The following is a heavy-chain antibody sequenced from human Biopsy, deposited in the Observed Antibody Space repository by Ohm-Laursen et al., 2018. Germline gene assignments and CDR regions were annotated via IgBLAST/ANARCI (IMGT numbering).Heavy chain of an antibody. J-gene: IGHJ3*01. CDR2: IYGGGSPV. Sequence: GSLRLSCSASGFAFNLYEMNWVRQAPGKGMEWISYIYGGGSPVSYADSVKGRFTISRDNAQNPLYLHMNSLRAEDTAVYYCARLNSETYDASDLWGQGTMVIVSS. CDR1: GFAFNLYE. CDR3: ARLNSETYDASDL. D-gene: IGHD1-26*01. V-gene: IGHV3-48*03.